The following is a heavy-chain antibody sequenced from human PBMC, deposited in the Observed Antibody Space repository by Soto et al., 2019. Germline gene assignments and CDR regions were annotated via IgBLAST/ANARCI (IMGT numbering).Heavy chain of an antibody. V-gene: IGHV4-31*03. CDR1: GGSVSSGAYY. D-gene: IGHD1-1*01. Sequence: SETLSLTCTVSGGSVSSGAYYWSWIRQHPGKGLEWIGYIYYRGGTYYNPSLRGRITISSDTSKNQFSLKLSSVTAADTAVYYCARAPDGTVAFDVWGQGTLVTGS. J-gene: IGHJ4*02. CDR3: ARAPDGTVAFDV. CDR2: IYYRGGT.